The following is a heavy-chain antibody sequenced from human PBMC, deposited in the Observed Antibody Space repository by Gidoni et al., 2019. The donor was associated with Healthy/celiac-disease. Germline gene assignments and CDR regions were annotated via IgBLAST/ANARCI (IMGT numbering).Heavy chain of an antibody. CDR3: ARYFRSVLRKNWYFDL. V-gene: IGHV3-11*01. Sequence: QEQLVESGGGLVKPGGSLRLSCAASGFTFSDYYMSWIRQAPGKGLEWVSYSSSSGSTIYYADSVKGRFTISRDNAKNSLYLQMNSLRAEDTAVYYCARYFRSVLRKNWYFDLWGRGTLVTVSS. CDR1: GFTFSDYY. D-gene: IGHD2-15*01. J-gene: IGHJ2*01. CDR2: SSSSGSTI.